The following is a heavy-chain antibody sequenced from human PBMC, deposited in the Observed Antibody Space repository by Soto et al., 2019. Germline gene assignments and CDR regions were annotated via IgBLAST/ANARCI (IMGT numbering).Heavy chain of an antibody. Sequence: ASVKVSCKASGYTFTGYYMHWVRQAPGQGLEWMGWINPNSGGTNYAQKFQGWVTMTRDTSISTAYMELSRLRSDDTAVYYCAREIAVAGARSGLVYWGQGTLVTVSS. J-gene: IGHJ4*02. CDR1: GYTFTGYY. D-gene: IGHD6-19*01. CDR3: AREIAVAGARSGLVY. CDR2: INPNSGGT. V-gene: IGHV1-2*04.